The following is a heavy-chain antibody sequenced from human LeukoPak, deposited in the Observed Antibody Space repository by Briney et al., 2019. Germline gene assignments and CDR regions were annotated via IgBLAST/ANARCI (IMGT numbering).Heavy chain of an antibody. Sequence: QSGGSLRLSCVASGFTVSSNYMSWVRQAPWKGLEWVSVIYSGGNTYYADSVKGRFTISRDNSKNTLYLQMNSLRAEDTAVYYCARVSRFHRGGYYYLPIDYWGQGTLVTVSS. V-gene: IGHV3-66*01. CDR3: ARVSRFHRGGYYYLPIDY. CDR2: IYSGGNT. J-gene: IGHJ4*02. CDR1: GFTVSSNY. D-gene: IGHD3-22*01.